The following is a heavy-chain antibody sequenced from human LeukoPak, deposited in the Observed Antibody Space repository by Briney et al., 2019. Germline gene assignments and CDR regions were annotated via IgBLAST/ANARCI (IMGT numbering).Heavy chain of an antibody. V-gene: IGHV3-20*04. CDR1: GFTFDDYG. CDR3: AREVLLWFGEITQDYYMDV. D-gene: IGHD3-10*01. Sequence: PGGSLRLSCAASGFTFDDYGLSWVRQVPGKGLEWVSGLNWNGASTGYADSVKGRFTISRDNAKNSLYLQMNSLRAEDTAVYYCAREVLLWFGEITQDYYMDVWGKGTTVTISS. CDR2: LNWNGAST. J-gene: IGHJ6*03.